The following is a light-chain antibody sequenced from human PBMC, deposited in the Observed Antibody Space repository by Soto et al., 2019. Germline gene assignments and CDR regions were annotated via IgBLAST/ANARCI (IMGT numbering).Light chain of an antibody. CDR3: MQALHTLT. J-gene: IGKJ4*01. Sequence: DIVMTQSPLSLPVTPGEPASISCRSSQSLLHTNGYTYLDWYLQKPGQSPQLLIYLGSSLAPGVPDRFSCSGSGTDFTLKISRVEAEDVGVYYCMQALHTLTFGEGTRVEIK. V-gene: IGKV2-28*01. CDR2: LGS. CDR1: QSLLHTNGYTY.